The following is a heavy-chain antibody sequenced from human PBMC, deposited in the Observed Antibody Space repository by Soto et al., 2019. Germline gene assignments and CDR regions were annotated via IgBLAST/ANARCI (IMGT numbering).Heavy chain of an antibody. CDR2: VYHNENT. Sequence: SETLSLTCTVSDGYINDFADYWGWLRQAPGKGLEWIGTVYHNENTYYNPSLKSRITISADTAKNQFSLNLRSVTAADTAIYFCARRELYYGSPGWFDPWGQGTLVTVSS. CDR3: ARRELYYGSPGWFDP. J-gene: IGHJ5*02. V-gene: IGHV4-39*01. D-gene: IGHD1-26*01. CDR1: DGYINDFADY.